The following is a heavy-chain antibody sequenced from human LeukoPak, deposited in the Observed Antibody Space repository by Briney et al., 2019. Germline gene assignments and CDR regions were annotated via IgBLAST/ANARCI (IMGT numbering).Heavy chain of an antibody. J-gene: IGHJ4*02. V-gene: IGHV3-30-3*01. Sequence: PGGSLRLSCAASGFTFSSYAMHWVRQAPGKGLEWVAVISYDGSNKYYADSVRGRFTISRDNSKNTLYLQMNSLRAEDTAVYYCARDSSGYYSIRKFDYWGQGTLVTVSS. CDR3: ARDSSGYYSIRKFDY. CDR2: ISYDGSNK. CDR1: GFTFSSYA. D-gene: IGHD3-22*01.